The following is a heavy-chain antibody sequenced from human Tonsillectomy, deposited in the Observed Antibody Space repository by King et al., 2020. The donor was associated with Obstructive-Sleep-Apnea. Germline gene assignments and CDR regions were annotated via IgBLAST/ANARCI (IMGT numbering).Heavy chain of an antibody. CDR2: IDPSDSYS. J-gene: IGHJ4*02. D-gene: IGHD6-19*01. Sequence: VQLVESGGEVKKPGESLRISCKGSGYSFTNYWINWVRQMPGKGLEWMGTIDPSDSYSNYSPSFQGHVTISADKSISTAYLQWSSLKASDTAMYYCARRLSGAYSGWYSVPFDYWGQGTLVTVSS. CDR3: ARRLSGAYSGWYSVPFDY. V-gene: IGHV5-10-1*03. CDR1: GYSFTNYW.